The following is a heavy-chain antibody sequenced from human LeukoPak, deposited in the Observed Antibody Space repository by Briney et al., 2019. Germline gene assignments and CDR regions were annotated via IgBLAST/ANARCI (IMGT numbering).Heavy chain of an antibody. CDR3: ARLAAAAGRDYYYYGMDV. CDR2: IRSKPKNYAT. Sequence: GGSLRLSCAASGFIFSGSDMHWVRQAPGKGLEWVGRIRSKPKNYATTYAASVKSRFTISRDDSKNTAFLQMNSLKTEDTAIYYCARLAAAAGRDYYYYGMDVWGQGTTVTVSS. V-gene: IGHV3-73*01. J-gene: IGHJ6*02. CDR1: GFIFSGSD. D-gene: IGHD6-13*01.